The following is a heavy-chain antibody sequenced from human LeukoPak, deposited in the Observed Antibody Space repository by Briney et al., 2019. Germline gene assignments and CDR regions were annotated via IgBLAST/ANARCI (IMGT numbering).Heavy chain of an antibody. CDR1: GGSFSGYY. Sequence: SETLSLTCAVYGGSFSGYYWSWIRQPPGKGLEWIGEINHSGSTNYNPSLKRRVTISVDTSKNQFSLKLSSVTAADTAVYYCATGEASSGRLRFYFDYWGQGTLVTVSS. CDR3: ATGEASSGRLRFYFDY. J-gene: IGHJ4*02. D-gene: IGHD3-10*01. CDR2: INHSGST. V-gene: IGHV4-34*01.